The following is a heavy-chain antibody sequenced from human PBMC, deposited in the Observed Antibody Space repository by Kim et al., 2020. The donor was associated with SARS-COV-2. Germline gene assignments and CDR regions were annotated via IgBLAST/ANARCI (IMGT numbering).Heavy chain of an antibody. CDR3: ARVSGYEAYYYYYGMDV. Sequence: GGSLRLSCAASGFTFSSYAMHWVRQAPGKGLEWVAVISYDGSNKYYADSVKGRFTISRDNSKNTLYLQMNSLRAEDTAVYYCARVSGYEAYYYYYGMDVWGQGTTVTVSS. CDR2: ISYDGSNK. J-gene: IGHJ6*02. V-gene: IGHV3-30*04. D-gene: IGHD3-9*01. CDR1: GFTFSSYA.